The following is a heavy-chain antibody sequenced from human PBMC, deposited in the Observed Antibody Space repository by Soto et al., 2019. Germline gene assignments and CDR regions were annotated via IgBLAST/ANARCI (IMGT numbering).Heavy chain of an antibody. CDR2: MYYSGST. CDR3: ARRSGVAAYGY. V-gene: IGHV4-59*13. J-gene: IGHJ4*02. Sequence: QVQLQESGPGLVKPSETLSLTCTVSGGSISSYYWSWIRQPPGKGLEWIGYMYYSGSTNYNPSLKSRVTISVDTSKNQFSLKLRSVTDADTAVCYCARRSGVAAYGYWGQGTLVTVSS. CDR1: GGSISSYY. D-gene: IGHD6-19*01.